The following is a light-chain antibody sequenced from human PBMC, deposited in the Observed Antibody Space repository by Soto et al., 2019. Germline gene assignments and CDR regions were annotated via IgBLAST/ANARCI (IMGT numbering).Light chain of an antibody. V-gene: IGKV1-39*01. J-gene: IGKJ1*01. CDR2: GTS. Sequence: DIPVTQSPSSLSASVGDRVTVTCRASHRIGTFLNWYQQKPGKAPKPLIYGTSNLQRGVPSRFSGSGSGTDFTLTISRLQPEDIATYYCQESSTSPWTFGQGTKVEIK. CDR1: HRIGTF. CDR3: QESSTSPWT.